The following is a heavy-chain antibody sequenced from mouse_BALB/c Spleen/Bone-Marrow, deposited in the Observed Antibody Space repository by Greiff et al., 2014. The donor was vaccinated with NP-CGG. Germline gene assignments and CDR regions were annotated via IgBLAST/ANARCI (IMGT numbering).Heavy chain of an antibody. D-gene: IGHD1-1*01. V-gene: IGHV14-3*02. CDR2: IDPANGNT. CDR3: ATYYYGSSWGFAY. Sequence: EVKVEESGAELVKPGASVKLSCTASGFNIKDTYMHWVKQRPEQGLEWIGRIDPANGNTKYDPKFQGKATITADTSSNTAYLQLSRLTSEDTAVYYCATYYYGSSWGFAYWGQGTLVTVSA. CDR1: GFNIKDTY. J-gene: IGHJ3*01.